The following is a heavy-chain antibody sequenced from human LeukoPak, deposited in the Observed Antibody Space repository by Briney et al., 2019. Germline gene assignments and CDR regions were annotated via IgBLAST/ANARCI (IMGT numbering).Heavy chain of an antibody. V-gene: IGHV3-21*01. CDR3: ARTYCSSTSCYTYYFDY. Sequence: GGSLRLSCAASGFTFSRHWMSWVRQTPGKGLEWVSSISSSSSYIYYADSVKGRFTISRDSAKNSLYLQMNSLRAEDTAVYYCARTYCSSTSCYTYYFDYWGQGTLVTVSS. D-gene: IGHD2-2*02. CDR1: GFTFSRHW. J-gene: IGHJ4*02. CDR2: ISSSSSYI.